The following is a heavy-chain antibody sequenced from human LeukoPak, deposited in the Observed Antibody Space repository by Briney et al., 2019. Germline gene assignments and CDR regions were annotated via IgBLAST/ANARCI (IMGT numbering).Heavy chain of an antibody. CDR3: ARDQLYCSGGTCYFDY. D-gene: IGHD2-15*01. Sequence: GGSLRLSCSASGFTFSVYAMHWVRQAPGKGLEYVSAISNNGGSTYYADSVKGRFTISRDNSKNTLYIQMSSLRAEDTAVYYCARDQLYCSGGTCYFDYWGQGTLVTVSS. V-gene: IGHV3-64D*06. CDR1: GFTFSVYA. J-gene: IGHJ4*02. CDR2: ISNNGGST.